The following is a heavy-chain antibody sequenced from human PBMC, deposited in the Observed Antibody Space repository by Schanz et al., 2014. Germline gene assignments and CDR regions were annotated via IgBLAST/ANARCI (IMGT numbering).Heavy chain of an antibody. V-gene: IGHV1-46*03. J-gene: IGHJ4*02. CDR1: GYPFTSDS. CDR2: INPSGGST. Sequence: QVQLVQSGAEAKKPGASVKVSCKASGYPFTSDSMHWVRQAPGQGLEWMGMINPSGGSTTYAQKFQGRVAMSRDTSTSTVYMELSSLRSEDTAVYYCARDGVDAAAGGNYWGQGTLVTVSS. CDR3: ARDGVDAAAGGNY. D-gene: IGHD6-13*01.